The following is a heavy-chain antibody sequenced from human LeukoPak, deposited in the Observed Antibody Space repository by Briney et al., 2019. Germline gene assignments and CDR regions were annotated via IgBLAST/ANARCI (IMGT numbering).Heavy chain of an antibody. CDR1: GFTFDDYA. J-gene: IGHJ6*03. CDR2: IRYDGSNK. D-gene: IGHD2-2*01. CDR3: AFSAGYQPYYMDV. Sequence: GGSLRLSCAASGFTFDDYAMHWVRQAPGKGLEWVAFIRYDGSNKYYADSAKGRFTISRDNSKNTLYLQMNSLRAEDTAVYYCAFSAGYQPYYMDVWGKGTTVTVSS. V-gene: IGHV3-30*02.